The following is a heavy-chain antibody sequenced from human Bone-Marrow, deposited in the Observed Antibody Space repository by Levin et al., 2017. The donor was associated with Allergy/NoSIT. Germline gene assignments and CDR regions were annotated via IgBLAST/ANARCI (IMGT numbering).Heavy chain of an antibody. CDR3: AKEGLAVAGYYFDS. J-gene: IGHJ4*02. CDR1: GFTFSNYA. CDR2: ISGSGDST. D-gene: IGHD6-19*01. V-gene: IGHV3-23*01. Sequence: GESLKISCAASGFTFSNYAMSWVRQAPGKGLEWVSGISGSGDSTYDGDSVKGRFTISRDNSKNTLYLQMNSLRAEDTAVYYCAKEGLAVAGYYFDSWGQGTLVTVSS.